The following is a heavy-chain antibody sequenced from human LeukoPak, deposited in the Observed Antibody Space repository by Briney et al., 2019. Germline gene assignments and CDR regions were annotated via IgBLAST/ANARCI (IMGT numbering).Heavy chain of an antibody. J-gene: IGHJ6*03. CDR1: GYTFTSYY. D-gene: IGHD2-21*02. CDR2: INPSGGST. CDR3: ARDDREVVTAMHHYYYYYMDV. Sequence: ASVKVSCKAFGYTFTSYYMHWVRQAPGQGLEWMGIINPSGGSTSYAQKFQGRVTMTRDTSTSTVYMELSSLRSEDTAVYYCARDDREVVTAMHHYYYYYMDVWGKGTTVTISS. V-gene: IGHV1-46*01.